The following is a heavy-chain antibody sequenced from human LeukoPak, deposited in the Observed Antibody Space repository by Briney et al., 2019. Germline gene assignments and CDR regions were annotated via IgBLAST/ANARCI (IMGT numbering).Heavy chain of an antibody. V-gene: IGHV3-21*04. D-gene: IGHD5-24*01. Sequence: PGGSLRLSCAASGFTFSSYSMNWVRQAPGKGLELVSSISSSSSYIYYADSVKGRFTISRDNAKNSLYLQMNSLRAEDTAVYYCAKEMATITRGYFDYWGQGTLVTVSS. CDR3: AKEMATITRGYFDY. J-gene: IGHJ4*02. CDR2: ISSSSSYI. CDR1: GFTFSSYS.